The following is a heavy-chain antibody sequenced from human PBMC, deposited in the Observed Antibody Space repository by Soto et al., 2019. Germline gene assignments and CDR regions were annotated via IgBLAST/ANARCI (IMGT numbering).Heavy chain of an antibody. D-gene: IGHD6-13*01. V-gene: IGHV3-23*01. CDR1: GFSFNTHA. CDR3: AKDHSSWYYFDY. Sequence: GGSLRLSCAASGFSFNTHAMSWVRQAPGKGPEWVSGISDTGQSTYYADSVKGRFTISRDNSKNTLYLQMNSLRAEDTAVYYCAKDHSSWYYFDYWGQGTLVTVS. J-gene: IGHJ4*02. CDR2: ISDTGQST.